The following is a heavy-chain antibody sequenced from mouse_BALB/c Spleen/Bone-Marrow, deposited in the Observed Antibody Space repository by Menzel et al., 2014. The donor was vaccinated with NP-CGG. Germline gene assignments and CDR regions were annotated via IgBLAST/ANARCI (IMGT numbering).Heavy chain of an antibody. CDR2: IYPFSGSS. D-gene: IGHD1-1*01. CDR1: GYTFTSYW. Sequence: LKRSGSELVRPGTSVKLSCKASGYTFTSYWMHWVKQRPGQGLEWIGNIYPFSGSSNYDEKFKSKATLTVDTSSSTAYMQLISLTSEDSAVYYCTRSPITTVVAETMDCRGQGTSVTVSS. V-gene: IGHV1S22*01. J-gene: IGHJ4*01. CDR3: TRSPITTVVAETMDC.